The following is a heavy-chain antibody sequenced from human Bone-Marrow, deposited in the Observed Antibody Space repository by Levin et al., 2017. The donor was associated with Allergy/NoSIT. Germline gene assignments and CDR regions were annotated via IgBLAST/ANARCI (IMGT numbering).Heavy chain of an antibody. V-gene: IGHV3-7*01. D-gene: IGHD3-22*01. CDR3: ARDGGVYYYDSSGYYPEYFQH. Sequence: GGSLRLSCAASGFTFSSYWMSWVRQAPGKGLEWVANIKQDGSEKYYVDSVKGRFTISRDNAKNSLYLQMNSLRAEDTAVYYCARDGGVYYYDSSGYYPEYFQHWGQGTLVTVSS. CDR1: GFTFSSYW. CDR2: IKQDGSEK. J-gene: IGHJ1*01.